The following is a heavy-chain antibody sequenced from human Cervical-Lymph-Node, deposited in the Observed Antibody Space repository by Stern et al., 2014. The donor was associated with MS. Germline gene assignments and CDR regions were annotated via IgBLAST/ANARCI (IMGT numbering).Heavy chain of an antibody. Sequence: QVQLVQSGAEVQKPGSSVKVSCKASGGTFRSYAISWVRQAPGQGLAWLGGVIPIFGTANDAQKFQGRVTITADESTSTAYMELSSLRSEDTAVYYCARGELKEGLVRGMDVWGQGTTVTVSS. J-gene: IGHJ6*02. D-gene: IGHD1-26*01. CDR3: ARGELKEGLVRGMDV. V-gene: IGHV1-69*01. CDR1: GGTFRSYA. CDR2: VIPIFGTA.